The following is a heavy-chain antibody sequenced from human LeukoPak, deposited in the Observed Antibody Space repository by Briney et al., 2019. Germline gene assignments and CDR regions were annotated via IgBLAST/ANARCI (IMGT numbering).Heavy chain of an antibody. Sequence: PSGTLSLTCAVSGGSGGSISSSSYYWGWIRQPPGKGLEWIGSIYYSGSTYYNPSLKSRVTISVDTSKNQFSLKLSSVTAADTAVYYCARDPYSYVPFDYWGQGTLVTVSS. CDR2: IYYSGST. CDR3: ARDPYSYVPFDY. J-gene: IGHJ4*02. V-gene: IGHV4-39*07. CDR1: GGSGGSISSSSYY. D-gene: IGHD5-18*01.